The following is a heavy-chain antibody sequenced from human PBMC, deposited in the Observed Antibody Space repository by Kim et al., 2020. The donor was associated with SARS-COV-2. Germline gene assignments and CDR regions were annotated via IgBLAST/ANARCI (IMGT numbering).Heavy chain of an antibody. CDR1: GHSVSGGNDY. J-gene: IGHJ6*04. CDR3: ARDSTSSFYLYFGVDF. D-gene: IGHD2-2*01. Sequence: SETLSLTCTVSGHSVSGGNDYWYWIRQPAGKGLEWIGRIHTSGSTNYNPSVKDRVTISKDTSKNQFFLRLTSVTAADSATYFCARDSTSSFYLYFGVDFWGDGTTVTVSS. CDR2: IHTSGST. V-gene: IGHV4-61*02.